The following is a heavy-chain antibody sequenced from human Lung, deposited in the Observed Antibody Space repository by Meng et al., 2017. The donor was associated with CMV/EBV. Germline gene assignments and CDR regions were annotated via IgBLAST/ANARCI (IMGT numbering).Heavy chain of an antibody. J-gene: IGHJ4*02. Sequence: FNNYGLIWVRQATGKGLEWVGGISAYSGNTNYAQKIQDRITMTTHTSSNTAYMELRSLRSDDTAIYYCARVVVHYYARGDNADYSDYWGQGTLVTVSS. CDR2: ISAYSGNT. CDR1: FNNYG. CDR3: ARVVVHYYARGDNADYSDY. V-gene: IGHV1-18*04. D-gene: IGHD3-10*02.